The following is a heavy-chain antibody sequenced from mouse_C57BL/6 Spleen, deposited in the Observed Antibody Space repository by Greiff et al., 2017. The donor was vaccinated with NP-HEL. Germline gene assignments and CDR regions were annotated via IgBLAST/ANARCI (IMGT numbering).Heavy chain of an antibody. V-gene: IGHV1-50*01. Sequence: QVQLQQPGAELAKPWASVQLSCKASGYTFTSYWMQWVKQRPRQGLEWIGELDPSDCHTTYKQKFKGKAPLTVDTSSSTAYMQLSSLTSEDSAVYYCAREGYYGSRRSFAYWGQGTLVTVSA. J-gene: IGHJ3*01. CDR1: GYTFTSYW. CDR2: LDPSDCHT. D-gene: IGHD1-1*01. CDR3: AREGYYGSRRSFAY.